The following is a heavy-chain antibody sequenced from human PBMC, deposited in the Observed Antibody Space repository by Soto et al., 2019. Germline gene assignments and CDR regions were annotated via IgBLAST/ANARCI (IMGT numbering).Heavy chain of an antibody. CDR2: IYYSGST. J-gene: IGHJ6*02. V-gene: IGHV4-31*03. CDR1: GGSISSGGYY. Sequence: SETLSLTCTVSGGSISSGGYYWSWIRQHPGKGLEWIGYIYYSGSTYYNPSLKSRVTISVDTSKNQFSLKLSSVTATDTAVYYCARQGFGPLHGLVDVWGQGTTVTV. D-gene: IGHD3-10*01. CDR3: ARQGFGPLHGLVDV.